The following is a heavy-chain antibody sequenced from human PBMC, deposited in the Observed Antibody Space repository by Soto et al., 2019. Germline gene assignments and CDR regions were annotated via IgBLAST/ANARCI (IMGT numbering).Heavy chain of an antibody. Sequence: QVQLVQSGAEVKKPGASVKVSCKASGYTFTNYDINWVRQATGQGLEWMGWMNPKSGNTGYAQQFQGRVIMTRSTSISTAYMELRSLRAEDTAVYYCVRVYGESEYWGQGTLVTVSS. CDR3: VRVYGESEY. V-gene: IGHV1-8*01. J-gene: IGHJ4*02. CDR2: MNPKSGNT. CDR1: GYTFTNYD. D-gene: IGHD4-17*01.